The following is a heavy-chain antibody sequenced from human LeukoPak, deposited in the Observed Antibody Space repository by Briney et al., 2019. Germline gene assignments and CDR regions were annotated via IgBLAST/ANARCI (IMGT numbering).Heavy chain of an antibody. CDR3: ARPNGGYDTEYFQH. CDR2: IYPGDSDT. V-gene: IGHV5-51*01. D-gene: IGHD4-17*01. Sequence: GDSLNISCKGSGYCFTSYWIGWVRPMPGEGLEWMGIIYPGDSDTRCSPSFQGQVTISADKSISTAYLQWSSLKASDTAMYYCARPNGGYDTEYFQHWGQGTLVTVSS. J-gene: IGHJ1*01. CDR1: GYCFTSYW.